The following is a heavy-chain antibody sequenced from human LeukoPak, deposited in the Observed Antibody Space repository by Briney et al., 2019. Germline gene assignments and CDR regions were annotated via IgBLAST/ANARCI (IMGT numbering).Heavy chain of an antibody. V-gene: IGHV4-59*01. J-gene: IGHJ3*02. CDR3: AGTEGGRIKVFDI. D-gene: IGHD3-10*01. Sequence: SETLSLTCTVSGVSIRSYYWSWIRQPPGKGLEWIGYIYYSGSTNYNPSLKSRVTISVDTSKNQFSLKLSSVTAADTAVYYCAGTEGGRIKVFDIWGQGTMVTVSS. CDR1: GVSIRSYY. CDR2: IYYSGST.